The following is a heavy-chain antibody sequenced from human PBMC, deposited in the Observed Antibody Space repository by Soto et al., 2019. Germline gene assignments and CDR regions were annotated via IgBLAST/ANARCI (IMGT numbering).Heavy chain of an antibody. J-gene: IGHJ6*02. D-gene: IGHD1-26*01. CDR1: GYTFTNHW. V-gene: IGHV5-10-1*01. CDR3: ARDPHSEGAATGRWAHYYYSCGMDV. Sequence: GESLKISCKGFGYTFTNHWINWVRQMPGKGLEWMGRIDPSDSYTDYSPSFQGHVTISADKSINTAFLEWSSLKASDTAMYYCARDPHSEGAATGRWAHYYYSCGMDVWGQGTTVTVSS. CDR2: IDPSDSYT.